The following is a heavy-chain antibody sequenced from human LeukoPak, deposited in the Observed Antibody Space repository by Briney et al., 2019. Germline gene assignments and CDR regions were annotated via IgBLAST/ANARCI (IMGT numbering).Heavy chain of an antibody. CDR3: ARETKHSSSWYHGGDY. D-gene: IGHD6-13*01. Sequence: SETLSLTCTVSGGSISSGGYYWSWIRQPPGKGLEWIGYIYHSGSTYYSPSLKSRVTLSVDRSKNQFSLKLSSVTAADTAVYYCARETKHSSSWYHGGDYWGQGTLVTVSS. V-gene: IGHV4-30-2*01. CDR2: IYHSGST. J-gene: IGHJ4*02. CDR1: GGSISSGGYY.